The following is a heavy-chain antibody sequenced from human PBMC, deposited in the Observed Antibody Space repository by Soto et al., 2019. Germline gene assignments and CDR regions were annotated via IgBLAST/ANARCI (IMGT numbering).Heavy chain of an antibody. J-gene: IGHJ4*02. CDR3: AKDRVESGLGEIDY. CDR1: GFSFSSLA. Sequence: PGGSLRLSCAASGFSFSSLAMSWVRQAPGKGLEWVAIISYDGSKKYYADSVKGRFTISRDNSKNTLYLQMNTLRVEDTAVYYCAKDRVESGLGEIDYWGQGTLVTVSS. D-gene: IGHD3-16*01. CDR2: ISYDGSKK. V-gene: IGHV3-30*18.